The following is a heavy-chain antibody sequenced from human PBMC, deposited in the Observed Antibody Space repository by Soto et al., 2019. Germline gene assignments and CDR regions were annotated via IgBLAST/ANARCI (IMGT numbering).Heavy chain of an antibody. D-gene: IGHD1-1*01. CDR1: GFTFNTYG. J-gene: IGHJ4*02. CDR2: IWHDGGKK. V-gene: IGHV3-33*02. Sequence: GGSLRLSCAASGFTFNTYGMHWVRQAPGKGLEWVAVIWHDGGKKYYADSAKGRFTISRDNSKNTLFLQMNSLRAEDTAVYYCARDLGQRNGPFDYWGQGTLVTVSS. CDR3: ARDLGQRNGPFDY.